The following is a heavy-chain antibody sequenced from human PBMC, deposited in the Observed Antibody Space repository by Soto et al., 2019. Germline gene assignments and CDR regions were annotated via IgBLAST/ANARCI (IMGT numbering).Heavy chain of an antibody. CDR1: GFTFSSYG. Sequence: PGGSLRLSCAASGFTFSSYGMHWVRQAPGKGLEWVALVSYDGSNKNYAASVKGRFAISRDNSKNTLYLQMNMLRTEDAAVYYCAKDLGYCSGGSCYSEGDFDSWGQGALVTVTS. CDR3: AKDLGYCSGGSCYSEGDFDS. CDR2: VSYDGSNK. V-gene: IGHV3-30*18. J-gene: IGHJ4*02. D-gene: IGHD2-15*01.